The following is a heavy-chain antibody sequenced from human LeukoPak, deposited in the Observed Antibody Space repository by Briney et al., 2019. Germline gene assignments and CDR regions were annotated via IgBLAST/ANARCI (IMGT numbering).Heavy chain of an antibody. CDR2: ISGSGGST. J-gene: IGHJ4*02. CDR3: AKSGTYDYVWGSPHFDF. CDR1: GFTFSSYG. Sequence: PGGSLRLSCAASGFTFSSYGMSWVGQAPGKGLEWVSAISGSGGSTYYADSVKGRFTISRDNSKNTLYLQMNSLRAEDTAVYYCAKSGTYDYVWGSPHFDFWGQGTLVTVSS. V-gene: IGHV3-23*01. D-gene: IGHD3-16*01.